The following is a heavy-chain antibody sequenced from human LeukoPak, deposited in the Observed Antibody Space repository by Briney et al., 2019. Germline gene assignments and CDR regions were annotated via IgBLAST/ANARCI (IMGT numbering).Heavy chain of an antibody. CDR3: ARGLELLSPYYYYYMDV. J-gene: IGHJ6*03. Sequence: SETLSLTCTVSGGSISSYYWSWIRQPPGKGLEWIGYIYYSGSTNYNPSLKSRVTISVDTSKNQFSLKLSSVTAADTAVYYCARGLELLSPYYYYYMDVWGKGTTVTVSS. CDR2: IYYSGST. V-gene: IGHV4-59*01. CDR1: GGSISSYY. D-gene: IGHD1-7*01.